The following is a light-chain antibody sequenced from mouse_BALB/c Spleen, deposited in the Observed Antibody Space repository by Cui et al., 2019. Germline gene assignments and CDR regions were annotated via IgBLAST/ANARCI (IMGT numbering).Light chain of an antibody. Sequence: DIQITLPNSSLSASLGVKVTITCRASKDISNYLNWYKQKPDGTVKLLIYYTSRLHAGVPSRGSGSGSGTDYSLTISNLEQEDIATYFCQQGNTLPYTFGGGTKLEIK. CDR3: QQGNTLPYT. CDR1: KDISNY. CDR2: YTS. V-gene: IGKV10-96*01. J-gene: IGKJ2*01.